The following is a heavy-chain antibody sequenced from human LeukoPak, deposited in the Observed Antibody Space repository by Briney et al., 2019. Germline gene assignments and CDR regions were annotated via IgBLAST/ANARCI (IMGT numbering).Heavy chain of an antibody. CDR3: AKARAGDITAAFNY. D-gene: IGHD6-13*01. V-gene: IGHV3-23*01. Sequence: HPGGSLRLSCAASGFTFSSFAMSWVRQAPGKGLEWVSGISGSGASTYYADSVKGRFTISRDNSQNTLYLQMNSLRAEDTAVYYCAKARAGDITAAFNYWGQGTLVTVSS. CDR1: GFTFSSFA. J-gene: IGHJ4*02. CDR2: ISGSGAST.